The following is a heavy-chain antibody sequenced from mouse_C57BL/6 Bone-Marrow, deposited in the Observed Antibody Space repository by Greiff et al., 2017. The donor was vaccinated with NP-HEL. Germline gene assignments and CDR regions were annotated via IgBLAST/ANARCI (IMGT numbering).Heavy chain of an antibody. CDR1: GYAFSSYW. D-gene: IGHD2-1*01. CDR2: IYPGDGDT. CDR3: ARDLLREYYYAMDY. Sequence: VMLVESGAELVKPGASVKISCKASGYAFSSYWMNWVKQRPGKGLEWIGQIYPGDGDTNYNGKFKGKATLTADKSSSTAYMQLSSLTSEDAAVYCCARDLLREYYYAMDYWGQGTSVTVSS. V-gene: IGHV1-80*01. J-gene: IGHJ4*01.